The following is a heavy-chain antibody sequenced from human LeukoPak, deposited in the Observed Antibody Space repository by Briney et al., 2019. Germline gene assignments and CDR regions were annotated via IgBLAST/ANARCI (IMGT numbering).Heavy chain of an antibody. CDR2: INQSGST. V-gene: IGHV4-34*01. J-gene: IGHJ4*02. Sequence: SETLSLTCAVYGGSFSGYYWSWIRRPPGKGLEWIGEINQSGSTNYNPSLKSRVTISVDTSKNQFSPKLSSVTAADTAVYYCARGHDILTGWEDWGQGTLVTVSS. CDR1: GGSFSGYY. CDR3: ARGHDILTGWED. D-gene: IGHD3-9*01.